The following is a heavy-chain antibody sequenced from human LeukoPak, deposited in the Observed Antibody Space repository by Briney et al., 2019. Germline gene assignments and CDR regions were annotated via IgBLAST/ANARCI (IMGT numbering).Heavy chain of an antibody. V-gene: IGHV4-59*08. D-gene: IGHD6-13*01. CDR3: ARHREAAAFSGFDY. CDR1: GGSISSYF. Sequence: SETLSLTCTVSGGSISSYFGSWIRQPPGKGLEWIGYMYNSGSTNYNPSLKSRVTISVDSSKNQFSLKLSSVTAADTAVYYCARHREAAAFSGFDYWGQGTLVTVSS. J-gene: IGHJ4*02. CDR2: MYNSGST.